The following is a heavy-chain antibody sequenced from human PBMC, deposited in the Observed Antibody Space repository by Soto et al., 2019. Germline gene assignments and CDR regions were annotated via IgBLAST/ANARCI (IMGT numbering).Heavy chain of an antibody. CDR3: AKQRADYGSGADTFYFDS. CDR2: LSGSGGTT. D-gene: IGHD3-10*01. J-gene: IGHJ4*02. V-gene: IGHV3-23*01. CDR1: GVTFSNYA. Sequence: EVQLLESGGGLVQPGGSLRLSCTVSGVTFSNYAMNWVRQAPGKGLEWVSSLSGSGGTTYYADSVKGRFIISRDNSKNTLYLIMNRLRAEATALYYCAKQRADYGSGADTFYFDSWGQGALVTVSS.